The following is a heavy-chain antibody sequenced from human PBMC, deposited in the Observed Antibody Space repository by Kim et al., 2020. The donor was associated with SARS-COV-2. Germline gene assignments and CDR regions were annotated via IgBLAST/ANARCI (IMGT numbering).Heavy chain of an antibody. V-gene: IGHV1-46*01. Sequence: SYAQKFQGRVTMTRDTSTSTVYMELSSLRSEDTAVYYCARASYDSSGYPDYWGQGTLVTVSS. CDR3: ARASYDSSGYPDY. J-gene: IGHJ4*02. D-gene: IGHD3-22*01.